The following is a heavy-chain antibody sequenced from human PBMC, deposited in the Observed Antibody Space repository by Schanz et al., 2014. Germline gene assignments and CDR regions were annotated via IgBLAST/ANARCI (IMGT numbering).Heavy chain of an antibody. CDR3: ARGPSQGYSYGHNIGAYYYGMDV. CDR2: ISPYNGNT. CDR1: GYTFTSDS. J-gene: IGHJ6*02. V-gene: IGHV1-18*04. D-gene: IGHD5-18*01. Sequence: QVQLVQSGAEVKKPGASVKVSCKASGYTFTSDSMHWVRQAPGQGLEWMGWISPYNGNTNYAPKVQGRVTVTTDTSTSTAYMELRSLRSDDTAVYYCARGPSQGYSYGHNIGAYYYGMDVWGQGTTGTVSS.